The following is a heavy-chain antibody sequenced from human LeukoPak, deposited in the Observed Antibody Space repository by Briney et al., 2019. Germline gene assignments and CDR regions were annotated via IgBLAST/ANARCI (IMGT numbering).Heavy chain of an antibody. J-gene: IGHJ4*02. CDR1: GFSFSTYS. Sequence: GGSLRLSCAASGFSFSTYSMNWVRQAPGKGLEWVSSISSNGKYINYAESVKGRFTISRDNAKNSLYLQMNSLRAEDSAVYYCASALYDSSGYSSPIHYWGQGPLVTVST. CDR3: ASALYDSSGYSSPIHY. D-gene: IGHD3-22*01. V-gene: IGHV3-21*01. CDR2: ISSNGKYI.